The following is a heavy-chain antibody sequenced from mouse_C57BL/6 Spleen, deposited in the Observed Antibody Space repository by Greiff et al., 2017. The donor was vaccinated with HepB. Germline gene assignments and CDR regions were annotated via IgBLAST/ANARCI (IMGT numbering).Heavy chain of an antibody. D-gene: IGHD2-12*01. V-gene: IGHV1-39*01. Sequence: EVQLQQSGPELVKPGASVKISCKASGYSFTDYNMNWVKQSNGKSLEWIGVINPNYGTTSYNQKFKRKATLTVDQSSSTDYMQLNSLTSEDSTVYYCTKEGENDYYFDYCGQGTTLTVSS. J-gene: IGHJ2*01. CDR2: INPNYGTT. CDR1: GYSFTDYN. CDR3: TKEGENDYYFDY.